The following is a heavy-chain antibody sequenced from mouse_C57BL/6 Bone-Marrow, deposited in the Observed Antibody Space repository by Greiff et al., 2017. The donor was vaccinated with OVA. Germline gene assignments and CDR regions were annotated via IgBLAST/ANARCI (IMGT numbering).Heavy chain of an antibody. CDR2: INPYNGGT. CDR1: GYTFTDYY. D-gene: IGHD1-1*01. Sequence: EVQLQQSGPVLVKPGASVKMSCKASGYTFTDYYMNWVKQSHGKSLEWIGVINPYNGGTSYNQKFKGKATLTVDKSSSTAYMELNSLTSEDSAVYYCVPLLPYYRSGDYWGQGTTRTVSS. CDR3: VPLLPYYRSGDY. J-gene: IGHJ2*01. V-gene: IGHV1-19*01.